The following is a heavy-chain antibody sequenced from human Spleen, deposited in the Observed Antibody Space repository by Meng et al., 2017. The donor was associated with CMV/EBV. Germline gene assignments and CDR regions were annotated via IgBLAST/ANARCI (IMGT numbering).Heavy chain of an antibody. CDR2: SGST. J-gene: IGHJ6*02. CDR3: ARGGVVVAGTPVVYYHGMDV. V-gene: IGHV4-59*01. CDR1: GGSMTDSY. D-gene: IGHD2-15*01. Sequence: SETLSLTCTVSGGSMTDSYWSWIRQSPGKGLEWIGYSGSTNYNPSLQSRVTISVDTSKKQFSLKLKSMTAEDTAVYYCARGGVVVAGTPVVYYHGMDVWGQGTTVTVSS.